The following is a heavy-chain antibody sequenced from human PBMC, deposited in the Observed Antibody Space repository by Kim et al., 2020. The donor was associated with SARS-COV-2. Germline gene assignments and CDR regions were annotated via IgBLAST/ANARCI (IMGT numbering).Heavy chain of an antibody. D-gene: IGHD5-12*01. V-gene: IGHV1-46*01. J-gene: IGHJ6*02. CDR1: GYTFTSYY. Sequence: ASVKVSCKASGYTFTSYYMHWVRQAPGQGLEWMGIINPSGGSTSYAQKFQGRVTMTRDTSTSTVYMELSSLRSEDTAVYYCAREGGGSRGYDNSPYYYYGMDVWGQGTTVTVSS. CDR2: INPSGGST. CDR3: AREGGGSRGYDNSPYYYYGMDV.